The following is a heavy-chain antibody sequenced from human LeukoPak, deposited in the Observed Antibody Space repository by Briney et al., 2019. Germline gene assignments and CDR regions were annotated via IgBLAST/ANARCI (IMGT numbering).Heavy chain of an antibody. CDR3: AKGRSSWYYFDY. Sequence: GGSLRLSCAASGFTCSYAMSWVRQAPGKGLEWVSAISGSGGSTYYADSVKGRFTISRDSSKNTLYLQMNSLRAEDTAVYYCAKGRSSWYYFDYWGQGTLVTVSS. CDR1: GFTCSYA. V-gene: IGHV3-23*01. J-gene: IGHJ4*02. D-gene: IGHD6-13*01. CDR2: ISGSGGST.